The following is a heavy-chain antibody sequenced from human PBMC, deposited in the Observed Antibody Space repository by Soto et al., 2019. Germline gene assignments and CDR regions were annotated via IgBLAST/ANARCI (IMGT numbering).Heavy chain of an antibody. CDR2: ISWNSGSI. Sequence: EVQLVESGGGLVQPGRSLRLSCAASGFTFDDYAMHWVRQAPGKGLEWVSGISWNSGSIGYADSVKGRFTISRDNAKNSLYLQMNSLRAEDTALYYCAKVQIRYCSGGSCPSDYWGQGTLVTVSS. V-gene: IGHV3-9*01. CDR3: AKVQIRYCSGGSCPSDY. CDR1: GFTFDDYA. J-gene: IGHJ4*02. D-gene: IGHD2-15*01.